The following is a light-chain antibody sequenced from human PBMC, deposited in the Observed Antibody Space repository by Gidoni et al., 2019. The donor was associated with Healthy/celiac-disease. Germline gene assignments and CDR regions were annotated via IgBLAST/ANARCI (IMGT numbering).Light chain of an antibody. J-gene: IGLJ3*02. Sequence: QSALTQPRSVSGSPGQSVTISCTGTSSDVGGYTYVSWYQQHPGKAPKLMIYDVSKRPSGVPDRFSGSKSGNTASLTISGLQAEDEADYYCCSYAGSYTFEMVFGGGTKLTVL. CDR2: DVS. CDR3: CSYAGSYTFEMV. CDR1: SSDVGGYTY. V-gene: IGLV2-11*01.